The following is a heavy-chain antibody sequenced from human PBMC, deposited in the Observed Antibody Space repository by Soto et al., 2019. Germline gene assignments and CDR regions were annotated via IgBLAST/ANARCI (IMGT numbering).Heavy chain of an antibody. V-gene: IGHV3-23*01. Sequence: GGSLRLSCAASGFTFSSYAMSWVRQAPGKGLEWVSAISGSGGSTYYADSVKGRFTISRDNSKNTLYLQMNSLRAEDTAVYYCAKDSQPHYYDSSGYWAYWGQGTLVTVSS. CDR1: GFTFSSYA. J-gene: IGHJ4*02. D-gene: IGHD3-22*01. CDR2: ISGSGGST. CDR3: AKDSQPHYYDSSGYWAY.